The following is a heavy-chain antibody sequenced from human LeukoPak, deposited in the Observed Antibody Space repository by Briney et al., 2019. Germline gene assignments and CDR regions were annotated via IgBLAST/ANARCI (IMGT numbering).Heavy chain of an antibody. J-gene: IGHJ4*02. CDR3: AREGYCSSTSCSYFDY. D-gene: IGHD2-2*01. CDR1: GGTFSSYT. CDR2: IIPILGIA. Sequence: SVKVSCKASGGTFSSYTISWVRQAPGQGLEWMGRIIPILGIANYAQKFQGRVTITADKSTSTAYMGLSSLRSEDTAVYYCAREGYCSSTSCSYFDYWGQGTLVTVSS. V-gene: IGHV1-69*04.